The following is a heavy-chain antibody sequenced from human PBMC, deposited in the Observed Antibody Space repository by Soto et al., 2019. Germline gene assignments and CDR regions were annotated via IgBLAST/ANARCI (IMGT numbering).Heavy chain of an antibody. Sequence: SETLSLTCTVSGDSISSADYYWSWIRQTPGKGLEWIGHIFYSGTTYYNPSLKSRLTISVYTSQYHFSLRLTSVTAADTTVYYCARVLWVGPKLYYYGMDGWGQGNTGTACS. D-gene: IGHD1-26*01. CDR2: IFYSGTT. J-gene: IGHJ6*01. CDR1: GDSISSADYY. CDR3: ARVLWVGPKLYYYGMDG. V-gene: IGHV4-30-4*01.